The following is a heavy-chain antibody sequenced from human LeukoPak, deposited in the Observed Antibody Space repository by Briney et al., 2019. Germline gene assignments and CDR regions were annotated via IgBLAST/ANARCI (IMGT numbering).Heavy chain of an antibody. D-gene: IGHD3-22*01. Sequence: SETLSLTCTVSGGSISSYYWSWIRQPPGKGLEWIGYIYYSGSTNYNPSLKSRVTISVDTSKNQFSLKLSSVTAADTAVYYCARRPAHYYDSSGNWFDPWGQGTLVTVSS. V-gene: IGHV4-59*08. CDR3: ARRPAHYYDSSGNWFDP. CDR2: IYYSGST. CDR1: GGSISSYY. J-gene: IGHJ5*02.